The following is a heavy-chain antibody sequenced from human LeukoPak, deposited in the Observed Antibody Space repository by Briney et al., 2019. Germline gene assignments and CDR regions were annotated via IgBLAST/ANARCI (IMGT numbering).Heavy chain of an antibody. CDR1: GYTFNAYY. CDR3: ASSLRLVNPGDYYYYMDV. J-gene: IGHJ6*03. D-gene: IGHD5/OR15-5a*01. CDR2: INPNSGGT. Sequence: GASVKVSCKTSGYTFNAYYMYWVRQAPGQGLEWMGWINPNSGGTNYAQKFQGRVTMTRDTSISTAYMELSRLRSDDTAVYYCASSLRLVNPGDYYYYMDVWGKGTTVTVSS. V-gene: IGHV1-2*02.